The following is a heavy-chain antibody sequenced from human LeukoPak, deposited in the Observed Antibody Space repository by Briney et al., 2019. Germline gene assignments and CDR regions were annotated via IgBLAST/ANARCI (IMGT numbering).Heavy chain of an antibody. V-gene: IGHV4-59*01. CDR2: IYYSGST. J-gene: IGHJ4*02. CDR3: ARQERYSSSWYYFDY. Sequence: SETLSLTCAVYGGSFSGYYWSWIRQPPGKGLEWIGYIYYSGSTNYNPSLKSRVTISVDTSKNQFSLKLSSVTAADTAVYYCARQERYSSSWYYFDYWGQGTLVTVSS. CDR1: GGSFSGYY. D-gene: IGHD6-13*01.